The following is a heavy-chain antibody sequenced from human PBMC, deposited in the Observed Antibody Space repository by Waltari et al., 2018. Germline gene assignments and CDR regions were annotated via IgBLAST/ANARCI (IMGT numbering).Heavy chain of an antibody. V-gene: IGHV1-3*01. CDR3: ARLGGFTVEGMDV. J-gene: IGHJ6*02. Sequence: QVQLVQSGAEVKKPGASVKVSCKASGYTFTSYAMHWVRQAPGQRLEWMGWINAGKGNTKYSQKFQGRVTMTRDTAASTAYMELSSLRSEYTAVYCCARLGGFTVEGMDVWGQGTTVTVSS. CDR1: GYTFTSYA. D-gene: IGHD1-26*01. CDR2: INAGKGNT.